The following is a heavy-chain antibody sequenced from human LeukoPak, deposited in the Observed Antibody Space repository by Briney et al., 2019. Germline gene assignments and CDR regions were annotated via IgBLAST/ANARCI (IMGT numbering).Heavy chain of an antibody. J-gene: IGHJ4*02. Sequence: GGSLRLSCAASGFTFSSYAVSWVRQAPGKGLVWVSRINSDGSSTSYADSVKGRFTISRDNAKNTLYLQMNSLRAEDTAVYYCARELYSYGYRSLDYWGQGTLVTVSS. V-gene: IGHV3-74*01. CDR1: GFTFSSYA. CDR3: ARELYSYGYRSLDY. D-gene: IGHD5-18*01. CDR2: INSDGSST.